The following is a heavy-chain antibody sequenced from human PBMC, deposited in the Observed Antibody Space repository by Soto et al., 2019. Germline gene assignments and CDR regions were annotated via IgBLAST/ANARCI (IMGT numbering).Heavy chain of an antibody. CDR1: GFTFDDYA. CDR2: ISWNSGSI. J-gene: IGHJ5*02. D-gene: IGHD5-12*01. Sequence: EVQLVESGGGLVQPGRSLRLSCAASGFTFDDYAMHWVRQAPGKCLEWVSGISWNSGSIGYADSVKGRFTISRDNAKNSLYLQMNSLRAEDTALYYCAKDIVATVSNWFDPWGQGTLVTVSS. CDR3: AKDIVATVSNWFDP. V-gene: IGHV3-9*01.